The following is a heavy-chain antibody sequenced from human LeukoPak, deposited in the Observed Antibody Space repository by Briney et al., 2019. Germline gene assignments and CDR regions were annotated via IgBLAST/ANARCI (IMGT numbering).Heavy chain of an antibody. D-gene: IGHD6-13*01. V-gene: IGHV3-74*01. CDR3: TRSPYSSSWTFEY. J-gene: IGHJ4*02. CDR2: VYSDGSRT. CDR1: GFTFSGYW. Sequence: GESLRLSCAASGFTFSGYWIHWLRQPPVKGLEWVSCVYSDGSRTDYPAPVKGRFTISRDNDKYTLYLHMHSLRPEDTAVYYCTRSPYSSSWTFEYWGQGTLVSVPS.